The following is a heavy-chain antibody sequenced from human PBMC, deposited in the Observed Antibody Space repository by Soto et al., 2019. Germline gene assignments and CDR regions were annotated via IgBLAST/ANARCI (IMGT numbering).Heavy chain of an antibody. CDR3: ARGLHYDSISLDDY. Sequence: TLSLTCTVSGGSVSSGSYYWSWIRQPPGKGLGWIGYIYYSGSTNYNPSLKSRVTISVDTSKNQFSLKLSSVTAADTAVYYCARGLHYDSISLDDYWGQETLVTVPS. D-gene: IGHD3-22*01. CDR2: IYYSGST. V-gene: IGHV4-61*01. CDR1: GGSVSSGSYY. J-gene: IGHJ4*02.